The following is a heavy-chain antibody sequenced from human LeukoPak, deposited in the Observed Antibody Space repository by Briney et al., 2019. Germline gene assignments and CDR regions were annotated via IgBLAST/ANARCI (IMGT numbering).Heavy chain of an antibody. CDR3: ARQGDYGGIPGYYYGLDV. Sequence: GGSLRLSCAASGFTFSSYWMHWVRQAPGKGLVWVSRINSDGSSTSYADSVKGRFTISRDNAKNTLYLQMNSLRAEDTAVYYCARQGDYGGIPGYYYGLDVWGQGTTVTVSS. CDR2: INSDGSST. D-gene: IGHD4-23*01. V-gene: IGHV3-74*01. J-gene: IGHJ6*02. CDR1: GFTFSSYW.